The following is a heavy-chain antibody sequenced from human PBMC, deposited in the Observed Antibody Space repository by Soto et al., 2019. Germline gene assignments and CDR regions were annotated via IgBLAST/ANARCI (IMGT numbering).Heavy chain of an antibody. V-gene: IGHV3-74*01. CDR2: INSDGSST. J-gene: IGHJ4*02. CDR1: GFTFSSYW. Sequence: GGSLRLSCAASGFTFSSYWMHWVRQPPGKGLVWVSRINSDGSSTNYADSVKGRFTISRDNAKNTLYLQMNSLRAEDTAVYFCTKGYSGYDFADWGQGSLVTVSS. CDR3: TKGYSGYDFAD. D-gene: IGHD5-12*01.